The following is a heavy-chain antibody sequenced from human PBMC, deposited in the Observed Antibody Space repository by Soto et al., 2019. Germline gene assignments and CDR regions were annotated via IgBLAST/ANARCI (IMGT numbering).Heavy chain of an antibody. Sequence: PGGSLRLSCASSGLTFSDYYMSWIRQAPGKGLEWVSYITSSGSYTKYADSVQGRFTISRDNAKNSLYLQMNSLRAEDTAVYYCARHPERIAQIGWFDPWGQGTLVTVSS. CDR2: ITSSGSYT. D-gene: IGHD6-13*01. CDR3: ARHPERIAQIGWFDP. J-gene: IGHJ5*02. V-gene: IGHV3-11*06. CDR1: GLTFSDYY.